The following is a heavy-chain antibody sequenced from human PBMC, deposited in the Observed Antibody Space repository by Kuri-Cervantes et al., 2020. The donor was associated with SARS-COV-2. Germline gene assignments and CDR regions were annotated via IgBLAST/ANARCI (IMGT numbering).Heavy chain of an antibody. D-gene: IGHD4-17*01. J-gene: IGHJ4*02. V-gene: IGHV4-39*07. CDR3: AKDRGDYELLGYYFDY. Sequence: SETLSLTCTVSGGSISSSSYYWGWIRQPPGKGLEWIGSIYYSGSTYYNPSLKSRVTISVDTSKNQFSLKLSSVTAADTAVYYCAKDRGDYELLGYYFDYWGQGTLVTSPQ. CDR2: IYYSGST. CDR1: GGSISSSSYY.